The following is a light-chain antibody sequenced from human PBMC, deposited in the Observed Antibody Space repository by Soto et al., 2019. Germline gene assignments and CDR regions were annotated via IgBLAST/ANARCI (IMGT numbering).Light chain of an antibody. CDR2: RNN. J-gene: IGLJ1*01. V-gene: IGLV1-47*01. CDR3: AAWDDSLKV. Sequence: QPVLTQPPSASGTPGQRVTISCSGSSSNIGSNYVYWYQQLPGTAPKLLIYRNNQRPPGVPDRFSGSKSGTSASLAISGLRSEDEADYYCAAWDDSLKVFGTGTKLTVL. CDR1: SSNIGSNY.